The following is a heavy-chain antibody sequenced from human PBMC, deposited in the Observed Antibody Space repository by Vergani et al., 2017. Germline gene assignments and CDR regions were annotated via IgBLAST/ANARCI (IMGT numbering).Heavy chain of an antibody. CDR1: GCTFSSYA. CDR2: IIPIFGKE. Sequence: QVQLVQSGAEVKKPGSSVKVSCKASGCTFSSYAISWVRQAPGQGLEWMGGIIPIFGKENYAQEFQGRVTITADKSTSTAYMELSSLRSEDTAVYYCAGVRGDVWSGYCDYWGQGTLVTVSS. J-gene: IGHJ4*02. D-gene: IGHD3-3*01. V-gene: IGHV1-69*06. CDR3: AGVRGDVWSGYCDY.